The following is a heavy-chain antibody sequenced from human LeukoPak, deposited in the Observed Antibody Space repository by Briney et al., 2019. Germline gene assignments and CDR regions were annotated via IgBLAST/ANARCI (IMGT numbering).Heavy chain of an antibody. J-gene: IGHJ4*02. CDR3: ARGTSQNYVWGSYRYSPVPKYYFDY. CDR1: GGSFSGYY. V-gene: IGHV4-34*01. CDR2: INHSGST. Sequence: PSETLSLTCAVYGGSFSGYYWSWIRQPPGKGLEWIGEINHSGSTNYNPSLKSRVTISVDTSKSQFSLKLSSVTAADTAVYYCARGTSQNYVWGSYRYSPVPKYYFDYWGQGTLVTVSS. D-gene: IGHD3-16*02.